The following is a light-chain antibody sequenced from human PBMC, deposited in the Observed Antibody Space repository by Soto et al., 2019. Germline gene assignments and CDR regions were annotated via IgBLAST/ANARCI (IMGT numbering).Light chain of an antibody. CDR3: QQYGSSHT. CDR2: GAS. CDR1: QSVSSSY. Sequence: EIVLTQSPGTLSLSPGERATLSCRASQSVSSSYLAWYQQKPAQAPRLLIYGASSRATGIPDRFSGSGSGTDFTLTISRLEPEDFAVYDCQQYGSSHTFGQGTKLEIK. J-gene: IGKJ2*01. V-gene: IGKV3-20*01.